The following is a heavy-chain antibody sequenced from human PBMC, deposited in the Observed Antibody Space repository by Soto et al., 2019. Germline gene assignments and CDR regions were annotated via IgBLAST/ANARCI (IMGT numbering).Heavy chain of an antibody. D-gene: IGHD2-15*01. J-gene: IGHJ4*02. CDR3: ARHGPVVGGYYFDC. Sequence: SETLSLICAVASGSIISSNWWRWVRQPPGKGLEWIGEIFHSGSTNYNPSLKSRVTVSVDRSKNQFSLELSSVTAADTALYYCARHGPVVGGYYFDCWGQGIQVTVSS. CDR1: SGSIISSNW. CDR2: IFHSGST. V-gene: IGHV4-4*02.